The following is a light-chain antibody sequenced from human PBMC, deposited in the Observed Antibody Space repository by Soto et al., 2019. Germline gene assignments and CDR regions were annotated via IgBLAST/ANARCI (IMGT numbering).Light chain of an antibody. CDR1: QSVLHNNGRNY. Sequence: EIVMTQSPLSLPFTPGEPSSISCRSTQSVLHNNGRNYLDWYLQKPGQSPQLLIFLGSNRASGVPDRSSGSGSGTDFTLKISRVEAEDVGVYYCMEVLQTPFTFGQGTRLEI. V-gene: IGKV2-28*01. CDR2: LGS. J-gene: IGKJ5*01. CDR3: MEVLQTPFT.